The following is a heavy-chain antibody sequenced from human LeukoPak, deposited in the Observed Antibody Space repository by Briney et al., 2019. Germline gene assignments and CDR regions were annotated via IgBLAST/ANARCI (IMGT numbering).Heavy chain of an antibody. CDR2: IYYSGST. D-gene: IGHD3-16*01. J-gene: IGHJ6*03. Sequence: PSETLSLTCTVSGGSISSSSYYWGWIRQPPGKGLEWIGSIYYSGSTNYNPSLKSRVTISVDTSKNQFSLKLSSVTAADTAVYYCARVIYDYAREAHYYYYMDVWGKGTTVTISS. CDR1: GGSISSSSYY. V-gene: IGHV4-39*07. CDR3: ARVIYDYAREAHYYYYMDV.